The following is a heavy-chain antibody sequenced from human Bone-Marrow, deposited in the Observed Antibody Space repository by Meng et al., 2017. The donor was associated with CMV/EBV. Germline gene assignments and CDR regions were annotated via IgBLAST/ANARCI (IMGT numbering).Heavy chain of an antibody. D-gene: IGHD6-6*01. CDR1: GFTFSSYS. J-gene: IGHJ3*02. Sequence: SLKISCAASGFTFSSYSMNWVQQAPGKGLEWVSGISWNSGSIGYADSVKGRFTISRDNAKNSLYLQMNSLRAEDTALYYCAKDRGSSSSGTFDIWGQGTMVTVSS. CDR2: ISWNSGSI. V-gene: IGHV3-9*01. CDR3: AKDRGSSSSGTFDI.